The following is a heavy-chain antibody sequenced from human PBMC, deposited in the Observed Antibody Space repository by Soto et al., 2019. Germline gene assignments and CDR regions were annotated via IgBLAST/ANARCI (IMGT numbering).Heavy chain of an antibody. CDR2: IYWDDDK. J-gene: IGHJ3*02. CDR1: GFSLGTSTMG. V-gene: IGHV2-5*02. D-gene: IGHD3-10*01. Sequence: QITLKESGPTLVKPTQTLTLTCTFSGFSLGTSTMGVGWIRQPPGKALEWLALIYWDDDKSYSPSLRSRLTITTDTTKNQVVLTMTNMDPVDTATYDCSRGIYLKPFDIWGQGTMVTVSS. CDR3: SRGIYLKPFDI.